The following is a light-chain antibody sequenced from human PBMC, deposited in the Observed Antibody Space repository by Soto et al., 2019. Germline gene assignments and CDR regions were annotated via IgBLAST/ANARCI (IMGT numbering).Light chain of an antibody. CDR3: QQYYSYSWT. V-gene: IGKV1-8*01. CDR2: AAS. Sequence: AIRMTQSPSSFSASTGDRVTITCRASQGISSYLAWYQQKPGKAPKLLIYAASTLQSGVPSGFSGSGSGTDFTLTISCLQSEDFATYYCQQYYSYSWTFGQGTK. J-gene: IGKJ1*01. CDR1: QGISSY.